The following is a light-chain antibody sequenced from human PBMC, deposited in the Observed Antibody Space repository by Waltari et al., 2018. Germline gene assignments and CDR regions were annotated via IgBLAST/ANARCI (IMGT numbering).Light chain of an antibody. J-gene: IGKJ4*01. CDR2: DSS. CDR1: QSVSSN. CDR3: QQYNNWPPLT. Sequence: EIVMTQSPATLSVSPGERVTLSCRPSQSVSSNLAWYQQKPGQAPRLLSYDSSTRATGTAARFSGSGSGTEFTLTITGLQSEDFALYYCQQYNNWPPLTFGGGTKVEIK. V-gene: IGKV3-15*01.